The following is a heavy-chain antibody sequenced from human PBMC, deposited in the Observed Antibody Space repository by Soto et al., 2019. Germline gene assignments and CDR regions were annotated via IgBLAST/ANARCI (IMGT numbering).Heavy chain of an antibody. CDR1: GFSFSTYW. Sequence: GGSLRLSCAASGFSFSTYWMHWVRQAPGKGLVWVSRINSDGSRTNYADSVKGRFTISRDNSKNTLYLQMNSLRAEDTAVYYCAKDGAGTTFFVKFDPWGQGTLVTVSS. V-gene: IGHV3-74*01. CDR3: AKDGAGTTFFVKFDP. J-gene: IGHJ5*02. D-gene: IGHD1-1*01. CDR2: INSDGSRT.